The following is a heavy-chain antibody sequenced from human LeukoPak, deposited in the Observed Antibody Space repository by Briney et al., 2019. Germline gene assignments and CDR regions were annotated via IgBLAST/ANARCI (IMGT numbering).Heavy chain of an antibody. CDR2: IYYSENT. CDR1: GGSVSSSPYY. CDR3: ARADFWSGYGY. V-gene: IGHV4-61*01. Sequence: PSETLSLTCTVSGGSVSSSPYYWNWIRQPPGKGLEWIGYIYYSENTNYNPSLKSRVTISVDTSKNQFSLKLSSVTAADTAVYYCARADFWSGYGYWGQGTLVTVSS. J-gene: IGHJ4*02. D-gene: IGHD3-3*01.